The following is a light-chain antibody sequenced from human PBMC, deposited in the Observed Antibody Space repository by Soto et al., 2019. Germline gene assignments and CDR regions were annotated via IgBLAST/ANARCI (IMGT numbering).Light chain of an antibody. V-gene: IGLV2-14*01. CDR2: EVS. Sequence: QSALTQPASVSGSPGQSITISCTGTSSDVGGYNYVSWYQQHPGKAPKLLIYEVSNRPSGVSNRFSGSKSGNTASLSISGLQAEDEADYHCSSYTSITTQVIFGGGTKLTVL. CDR3: SSYTSITTQVI. CDR1: SSDVGGYNY. J-gene: IGLJ2*01.